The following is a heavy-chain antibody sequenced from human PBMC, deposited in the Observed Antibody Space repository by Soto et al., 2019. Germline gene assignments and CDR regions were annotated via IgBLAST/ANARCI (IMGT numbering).Heavy chain of an antibody. CDR3: ASRGGVTGYYNFDY. J-gene: IGHJ4*02. CDR2: IYHSGST. Sequence: SETLSLTCAVSGGSISSSNWWSWVRQPPGKGLEWIGEIYHSGSTNYNPSLKSRVTISVDKSKNQFSLKLSSVTAADTAVYYCASRGGVTGYYNFDYWGQGTLVTVSS. V-gene: IGHV4-4*02. D-gene: IGHD3-9*01. CDR1: GGSISSSNW.